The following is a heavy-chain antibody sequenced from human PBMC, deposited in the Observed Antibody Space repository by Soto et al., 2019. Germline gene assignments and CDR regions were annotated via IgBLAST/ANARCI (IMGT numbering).Heavy chain of an antibody. Sequence: SVKVSCKASGGTFSSYAISWVRQAPGQGLEWMGGIIPIFGTANYAQKFQGRVTITADESKNQVSLQLKSVTPEDTAVYFCAKGDNLGPKTGYAFDPWGQGIMVTVSS. V-gene: IGHV1-69*13. CDR1: GGTFSSYA. CDR2: IIPIFGTA. J-gene: IGHJ5*02. CDR3: AKGDNLGPKTGYAFDP. D-gene: IGHD5-12*01.